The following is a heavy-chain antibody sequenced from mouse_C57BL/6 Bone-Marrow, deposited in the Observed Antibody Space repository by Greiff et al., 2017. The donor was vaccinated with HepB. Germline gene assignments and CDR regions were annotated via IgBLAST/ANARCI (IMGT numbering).Heavy chain of an antibody. CDR2: INPNNGGT. CDR1: GYTFTDYN. Sequence: VQLQQSGPELVKPGASVKIPCKASGYTFTDYNMDWVKQSHGKSLEWIGDINPNNGGTIYNQKFKGKATLTVDKSSSTAYMELRSLTSEDTAVYYCARGCTTVPFAMDYWGQGTSVTVSS. D-gene: IGHD1-1*01. CDR3: ARGCTTVPFAMDY. V-gene: IGHV1-18*01. J-gene: IGHJ4*01.